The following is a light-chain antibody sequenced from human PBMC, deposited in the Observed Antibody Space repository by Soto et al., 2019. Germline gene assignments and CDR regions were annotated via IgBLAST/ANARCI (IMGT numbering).Light chain of an antibody. J-gene: IGLJ2*01. CDR1: SGDVGGYNF. CDR2: EVI. V-gene: IGLV2-8*01. CDR3: SSYAGDNNLV. Sequence: QSALTQPPSASGSPGQSVTISCTGTSGDVGGYNFVSWYQQHPGKAPKLIIFEVIERPSGVPDRFSGSKSDNTASLTVSGLQTEDEADYYCSSYAGDNNLVFGGWTKLTVL.